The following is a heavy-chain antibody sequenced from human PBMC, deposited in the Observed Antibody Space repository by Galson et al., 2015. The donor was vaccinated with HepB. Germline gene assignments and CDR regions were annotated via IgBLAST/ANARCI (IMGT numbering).Heavy chain of an antibody. CDR1: GFTFSSYW. D-gene: IGHD3-16*02. CDR3: ARAYDYVWGSYRVYYFDY. Sequence: SLRLSCAASGFTFSSYWMSWVRQAPGKGLEWVANIKQDGSEKYYVDSVKGRFTISRDNAKNSLYLQMNSLRAEDTAVYYCARAYDYVWGSYRVYYFDYWGQGTLVTVSS. J-gene: IGHJ4*02. V-gene: IGHV3-7*01. CDR2: IKQDGSEK.